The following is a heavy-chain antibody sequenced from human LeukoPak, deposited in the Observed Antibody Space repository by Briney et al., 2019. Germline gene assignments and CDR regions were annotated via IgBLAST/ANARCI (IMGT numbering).Heavy chain of an antibody. D-gene: IGHD3-3*01. CDR3: AKDSSYDFWSGYYFDY. CDR2: ISGSGGST. Sequence: SGGSLRLSCTASGFTFSSYAMSWVRQAPGKGLEWVSAISGSGGSTYYADSVKGRFTISRDNSKNTLYLQMNSLRAEDTAVYYCAKDSSYDFWSGYYFDYWGQGTLVTVSS. CDR1: GFTFSSYA. J-gene: IGHJ4*02. V-gene: IGHV3-23*01.